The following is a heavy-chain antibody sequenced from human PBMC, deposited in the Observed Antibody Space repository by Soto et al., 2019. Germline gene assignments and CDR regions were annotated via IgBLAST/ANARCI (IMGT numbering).Heavy chain of an antibody. D-gene: IGHD2-15*01. Sequence: SETLSLTCTVSGGSISSSSYYWGWIRQPPGKGLEWIGSIYYSGSTYYNPSLKSRVTISVDTSKNQFSLKLSSVTAADTAVYYCARDCSGGSCYHNWFDPWGQGTLVTVSS. CDR2: IYYSGST. CDR1: GGSISSSSYY. V-gene: IGHV4-39*02. J-gene: IGHJ5*02. CDR3: ARDCSGGSCYHNWFDP.